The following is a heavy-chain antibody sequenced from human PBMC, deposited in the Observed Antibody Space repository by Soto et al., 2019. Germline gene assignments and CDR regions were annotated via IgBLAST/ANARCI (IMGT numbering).Heavy chain of an antibody. CDR1: GFTFSSYS. V-gene: IGHV3-21*01. CDR2: ISSSSSYI. Sequence: GGSLRLSCAASGFTFSSYSMNWVRQAPGKGLEWVSSISSSSSYIYYADSVKGRFTISRDNAKNSLYLQMNSLRAEDTAVYYCARDSTPYGRRVGYWGQGTLVTVSS. J-gene: IGHJ4*02. D-gene: IGHD1-26*01. CDR3: ARDSTPYGRRVGY.